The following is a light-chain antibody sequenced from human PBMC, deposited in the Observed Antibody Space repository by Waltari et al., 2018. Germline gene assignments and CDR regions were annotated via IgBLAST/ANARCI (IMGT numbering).Light chain of an antibody. CDR3: ATWDNSLSGRV. Sequence: QSVLTQPPSASGTPGQRVTISCSGSNSNIGSNYIYWYQQFPGTAPKLLICRANQRPSGVPDRFSGSKSGTSASLVISGLRSEDDADYYCATWDNSLSGRVFGGGTRVTVL. V-gene: IGLV1-47*01. CDR2: RAN. J-gene: IGLJ3*02. CDR1: NSNIGSNY.